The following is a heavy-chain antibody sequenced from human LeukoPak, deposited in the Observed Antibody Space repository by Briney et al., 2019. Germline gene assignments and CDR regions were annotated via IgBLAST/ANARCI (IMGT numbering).Heavy chain of an antibody. J-gene: IGHJ6*03. CDR3: ARGFGGITIFGVVKRTNYYYYMDV. Sequence: PSETLSLTCTVSGGSISSYYGSWLRQPAGKGLEWIGRIYTSGSTNYNPSLKSRVTISVDTSKNQFSLKLSSVTAADTAVYYCARGFGGITIFGVVKRTNYYYYMDVWGKGTTVTVSS. CDR2: IYTSGST. CDR1: GGSISSYY. V-gene: IGHV4-4*07. D-gene: IGHD3-3*01.